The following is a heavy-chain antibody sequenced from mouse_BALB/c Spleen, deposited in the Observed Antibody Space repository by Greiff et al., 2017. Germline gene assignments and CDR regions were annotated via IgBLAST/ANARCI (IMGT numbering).Heavy chain of an antibody. J-gene: IGHJ4*01. Sequence: EVMLVESGGGLVKPGGSLKLSCAASGFTFSSYAMSWVRQSPEKRLEWVAEISSGGSYTYYPDTVTGRFTISRDNAKNTLYLEMSSLRSEDTAMYYCARGITMMDYWGQGTTVTVSS. V-gene: IGHV5-9-4*01. D-gene: IGHD2-4*01. CDR1: GFTFSSYA. CDR3: ARGITMMDY. CDR2: ISSGGSYT.